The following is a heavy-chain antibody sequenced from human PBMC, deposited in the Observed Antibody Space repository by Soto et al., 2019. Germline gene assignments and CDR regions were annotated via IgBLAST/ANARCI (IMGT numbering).Heavy chain of an antibody. J-gene: IGHJ4*02. D-gene: IGHD5-18*01. CDR2: MNANSGNT. CDR3: ARVMDTAMASDY. V-gene: IGHV1-8*01. CDR1: GYTFTSYD. Sequence: ASVKVSCKASGYTFTSYDINWVRQATGQGIEWMGWMNANSGNTGYAQKFQRRDTMTRNTSISTAYMELSSLRSEDTAVYYCARVMDTAMASDYWGQGTLVTVSS.